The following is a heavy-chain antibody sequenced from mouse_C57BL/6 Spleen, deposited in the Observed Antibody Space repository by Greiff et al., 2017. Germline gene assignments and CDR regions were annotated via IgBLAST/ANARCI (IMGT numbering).Heavy chain of an antibody. CDR2: ISSGGDYI. Sequence: EVKVVESGEGLVKPGGSLKLSCAASGFTFSSYAMSWVRQTPEKRLEWVAYISSGGDYIYYADTVKGRFTISRDNARNTLYLQMSSLKSEDTAMYYCTREGTTVVAKDWFAYWGQGTLVTVSA. V-gene: IGHV5-9-1*02. J-gene: IGHJ3*01. CDR3: TREGTTVVAKDWFAY. D-gene: IGHD1-1*01. CDR1: GFTFSSYA.